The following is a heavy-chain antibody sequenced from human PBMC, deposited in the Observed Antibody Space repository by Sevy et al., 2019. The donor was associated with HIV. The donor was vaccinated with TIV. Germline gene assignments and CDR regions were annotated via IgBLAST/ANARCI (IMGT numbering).Heavy chain of an antibody. Sequence: GGSLRLSCAASGFTFSSYGMHWVRQAPGKGLEWVAVISYDGSNKYYAHSVKGRFTISRDNSKNTLYLQMNSLRAEDTAVYYCAKEAITMVRGVIPIGAFDIWGQGTMVTVSS. CDR2: ISYDGSNK. D-gene: IGHD3-10*01. V-gene: IGHV3-30*18. J-gene: IGHJ3*02. CDR3: AKEAITMVRGVIPIGAFDI. CDR1: GFTFSSYG.